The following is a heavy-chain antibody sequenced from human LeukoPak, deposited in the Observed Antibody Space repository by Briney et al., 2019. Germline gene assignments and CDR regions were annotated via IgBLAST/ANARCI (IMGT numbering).Heavy chain of an antibody. J-gene: IGHJ4*02. D-gene: IGHD5-24*01. CDR2: INHSGST. CDR3: ARVHGYNYPDY. CDR1: GGSFSGYY. V-gene: IGHV4-34*01. Sequence: SETLSLTCAVYGGSFSGYYWSWIRQPPGKGLEWIGEINHSGSTNYNPSLKSRVTISVDTSKNQFSLKLSSVTAADTAVYYCARVHGYNYPDYWGQGTLVTVSS.